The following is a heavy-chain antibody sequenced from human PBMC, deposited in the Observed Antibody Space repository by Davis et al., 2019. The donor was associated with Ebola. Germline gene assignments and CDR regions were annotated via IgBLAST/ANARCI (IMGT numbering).Heavy chain of an antibody. CDR3: AAWELPRAGFDY. CDR2: IYYSGST. Sequence: LRLSCTVSGGSISSGGYYWSWIRQHPGKGLEWIGYIYYSGSTYYNPSLKSRVTISVDTSKNQFSLKLSSVTAADTAVYYCAAWELPRAGFDYWGQGTLVTVSS. J-gene: IGHJ4*02. CDR1: GGSISSGGYY. V-gene: IGHV4-31*03. D-gene: IGHD1-26*01.